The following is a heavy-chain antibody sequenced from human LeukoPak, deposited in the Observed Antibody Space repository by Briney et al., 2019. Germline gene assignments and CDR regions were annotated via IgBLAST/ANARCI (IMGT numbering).Heavy chain of an antibody. CDR2: IEPNSGGT. J-gene: IGHJ4*02. CDR1: GYTFTGYY. Sequence: ASVKVSCKASGYTFTGYYMHWARQVPGQGLEWMGWIEPNSGGTNYAQKFQGRVTMTRDASISTAYMELSRLRSDDTAVYYCARASVGYCSGGSCYPGVYWGQGTLVTVSS. D-gene: IGHD2-15*01. CDR3: ARASVGYCSGGSCYPGVY. V-gene: IGHV1-2*02.